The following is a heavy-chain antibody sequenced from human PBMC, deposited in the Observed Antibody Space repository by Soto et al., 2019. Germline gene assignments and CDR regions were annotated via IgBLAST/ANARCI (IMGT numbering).Heavy chain of an antibody. V-gene: IGHV3-21*01. CDR1: GFTFSSYS. D-gene: IGHD1-1*01. J-gene: IGHJ5*01. CDR2: IRSSSSYV. Sequence: EVQLVESGGGLVKPGGSLRLSCAASGFTFSSYSMNWVRQAPGKGLEWVSSIRSSSSYVYYADSVKGLFTISRDNAKNSLYLQMNSLTAEDTAVYYCARDRHETTALAPYNWFESWGQGTLVTVSS. CDR3: ARDRHETTALAPYNWFES.